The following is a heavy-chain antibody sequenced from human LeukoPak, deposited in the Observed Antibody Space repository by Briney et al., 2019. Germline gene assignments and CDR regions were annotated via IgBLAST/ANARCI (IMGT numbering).Heavy chain of an antibody. D-gene: IGHD3-22*01. CDR2: IVVGSGNT. CDR3: ARDRRGYYDSSGYYNDAFDV. J-gene: IGHJ3*01. Sequence: GASVKVSCKASGFTFTSSAVQWVRQARGQRLEWIGWIVVGSGNTNYAQKFQERVTITRDMSTSTAYMELSSLRSEDTAVYYCARDRRGYYDSSGYYNDAFDVWGQGTMVTVSS. CDR1: GFTFTSSA. V-gene: IGHV1-58*01.